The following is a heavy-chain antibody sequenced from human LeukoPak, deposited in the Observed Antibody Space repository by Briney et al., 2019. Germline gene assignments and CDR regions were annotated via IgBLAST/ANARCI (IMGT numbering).Heavy chain of an antibody. CDR3: ARGRIVATHFDY. V-gene: IGHV4-34*01. Sequence: SETLSLTCAVYGGSFSGYYWSWIRQPPGKGLEWIGEINHSGSTNYNPSLKSRVTISVDTSKNQFSLKLSSGTAADTAVYYCARGRIVATHFDYWGQGTLVSVSS. J-gene: IGHJ4*02. CDR1: GGSFSGYY. D-gene: IGHD5-12*01. CDR2: INHSGST.